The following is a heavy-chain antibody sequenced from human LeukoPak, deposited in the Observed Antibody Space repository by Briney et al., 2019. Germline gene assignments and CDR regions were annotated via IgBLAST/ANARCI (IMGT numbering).Heavy chain of an antibody. CDR3: AREKAPNGPDY. J-gene: IGHJ4*02. CDR1: GFTVSSKY. V-gene: IGHV3-66*01. Sequence: GGSLRLSCATFGFTVSSKYMSWVRQAPGKGLEWVSILYSADNTNYADSVKGRFTISSDNSKNTLYLQMNRLRVEDTAVYYCAREKAPNGPDYWGQGTLVTVSS. CDR2: LYSADNT. D-gene: IGHD4-17*01.